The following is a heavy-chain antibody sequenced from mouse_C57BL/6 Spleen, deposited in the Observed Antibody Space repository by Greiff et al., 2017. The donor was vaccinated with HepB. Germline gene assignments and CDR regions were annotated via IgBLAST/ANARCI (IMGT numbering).Heavy chain of an antibody. Sequence: EVKLVESGPGLVKPSQSLSLTCSVTGYSITSGYYWNWIRQFPGNKLEWMGYISYDGSNNYNPSLKNRISITRDTSKNQFFLKLNSVTTEDTATYYCARDIPYDYDDGDWYFDVWGTGTTVTVSS. D-gene: IGHD2-4*01. J-gene: IGHJ1*03. CDR2: ISYDGSN. CDR1: GYSITSGYY. V-gene: IGHV3-6*01. CDR3: ARDIPYDYDDGDWYFDV.